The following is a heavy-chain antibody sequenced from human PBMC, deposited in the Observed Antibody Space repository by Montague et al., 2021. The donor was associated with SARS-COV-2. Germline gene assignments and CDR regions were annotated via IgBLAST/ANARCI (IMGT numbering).Heavy chain of an antibody. J-gene: IGHJ3*02. CDR2: IDWDDDK. D-gene: IGHD3-22*01. CDR3: ARMVRDSSGYDAFDI. CDR1: GFSLTTSGML. V-gene: IGHV2-70*13. Sequence: PALVKPTQTLTLTCTLSGFSLTTSGMLVSWIRQPPGKALEWLALIDWDDDKYYSTSLKTGLAISKDTSKDQVVLTMTDMDPVDTATYYCARMVRDSSGYDAFDIWGQGTMVTVSS.